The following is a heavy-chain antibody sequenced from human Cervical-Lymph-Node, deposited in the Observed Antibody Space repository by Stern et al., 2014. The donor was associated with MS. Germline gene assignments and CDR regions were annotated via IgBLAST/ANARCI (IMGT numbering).Heavy chain of an antibody. CDR3: ARLAVAGTPLDY. J-gene: IGHJ4*02. V-gene: IGHV1-18*01. CDR2: ISAYNHDT. D-gene: IGHD6-19*01. CDR1: GFTFTSYA. Sequence: QVQLVESGAEVKKPGASVKVSCKASGFTFTSYAFSWVRQAPGQGLEWMGWISAYNHDTKYTQKVQGRVTMTADTSTSTAYMELRSLRSDDTAVYFCARLAVAGTPLDYWGQGTLVTVSS.